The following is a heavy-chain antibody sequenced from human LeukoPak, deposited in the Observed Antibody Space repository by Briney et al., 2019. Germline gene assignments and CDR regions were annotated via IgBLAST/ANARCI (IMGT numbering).Heavy chain of an antibody. Sequence: GGSLRLSCAASGFTFSSYGMHWVRQAPGKGLEWVAFIRYDGSNKYYADSVKGRFTISRDNSKNTLYLQMNSLGAEDTAVYYCARALGEELLNDYYYYGMDVWGQGTTVTVSS. V-gene: IGHV3-30*02. D-gene: IGHD1-26*01. CDR3: ARALGEELLNDYYYYGMDV. CDR1: GFTFSSYG. J-gene: IGHJ6*02. CDR2: IRYDGSNK.